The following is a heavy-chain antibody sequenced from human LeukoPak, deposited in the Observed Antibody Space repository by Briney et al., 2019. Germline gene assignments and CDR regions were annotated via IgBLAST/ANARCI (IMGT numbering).Heavy chain of an antibody. CDR3: TGGLEDY. Sequence: GGSLRLSCAASGFTFSSYAMSWVRQAPGKGLEWVSGVSGSGGDTYYADSVKGRFTISRDNSKNTAYLQMNSLKTEDTAVYYCTGGLEDYWGQGTLVTVSS. D-gene: IGHD4-23*01. J-gene: IGHJ4*02. CDR1: GFTFSSYA. V-gene: IGHV3-23*01. CDR2: VSGSGGDT.